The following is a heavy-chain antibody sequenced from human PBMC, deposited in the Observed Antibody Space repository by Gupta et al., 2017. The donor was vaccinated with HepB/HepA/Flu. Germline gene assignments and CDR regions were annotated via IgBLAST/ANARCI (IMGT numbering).Heavy chain of an antibody. D-gene: IGHD2-21*02. Sequence: QVQLQQWGAGLLKPSETLSLPCAVYGGSFSGYYWSWIRQPPGKGLEWIGEINHSGSTNYNPSLKSRVTISVDTSKNQFSLKLSSVTAADTAVYYCARGPRGVTTGYWGQGTLVTVSS. CDR1: GGSFSGYY. J-gene: IGHJ4*02. CDR3: ARGPRGVTTGY. V-gene: IGHV4-34*01. CDR2: INHSGST.